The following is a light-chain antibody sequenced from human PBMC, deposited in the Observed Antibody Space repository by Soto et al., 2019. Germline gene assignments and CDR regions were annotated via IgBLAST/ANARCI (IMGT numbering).Light chain of an antibody. CDR3: QSYNSNTVV. V-gene: IGLV6-57*04. CDR2: EDN. CDR1: SGGIASNS. Sequence: NFMLTQPHSVSESPGKTVIISCTRSSGGIASNSVQWYQQRPGSAPSTVIYEDNQRPSGVPDRFSGSTDGSSNSASLTIAGLHNKDAAYYCCQSYNSNTVVFGGGTKLTVL. J-gene: IGLJ2*01.